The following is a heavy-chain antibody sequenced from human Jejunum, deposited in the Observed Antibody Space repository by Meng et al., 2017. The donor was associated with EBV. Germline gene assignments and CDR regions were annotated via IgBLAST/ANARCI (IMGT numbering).Heavy chain of an antibody. J-gene: IGHJ5*02. D-gene: IGHD1-26*01. Sequence: EVQLVESXXXXVXXGGXLRLSCAASGFTFTTYWMHWVRQAPGKGLVWVSRVDIDGTATTYADSVRGRFTVSRDNAKNTVYLQMNSLRAEDTAVYYCTRGAMGKFDPWGQGTLVTVSS. CDR2: VDIDGTAT. V-gene: IGHV3-74*01. CDR3: TRGAMGKFDP. CDR1: GFTFTTYW.